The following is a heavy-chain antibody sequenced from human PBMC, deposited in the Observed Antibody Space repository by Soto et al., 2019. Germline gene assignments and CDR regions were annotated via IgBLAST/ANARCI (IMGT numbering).Heavy chain of an antibody. CDR1: GGTFRTYA. CDR2: IIPIFGTV. J-gene: IGHJ6*01. CDR3: AKGAVAGTPTSYYYYGMDV. V-gene: IGHV1-69*12. Sequence: QVQLLQSGAEVKKPGSSVRVSCEASGGTFRTYAISWVRQAPGQGLEWMGEIIPIFGTVNYAQKFQGRVTITADESTTTVDMDLRSLRSEDTAVYYCAKGAVAGTPTSYYYYGMDVW. D-gene: IGHD6-19*01.